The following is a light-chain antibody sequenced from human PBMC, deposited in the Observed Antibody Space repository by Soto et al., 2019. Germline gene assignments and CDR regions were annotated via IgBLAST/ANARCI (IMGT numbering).Light chain of an antibody. J-gene: IGKJ1*01. CDR2: AAS. V-gene: IGKV1-39*01. CDR1: ESVSGY. CDR3: QQSYSKGT. Sequence: DIQMTQSPSSLSASVGDRVTITCRAKESVSGYVNWYQQKPGKAPKLLIYAASSLQSGVPARFSGSGSVTDFTLTISGLQPEDFVTYYCQQSYSKGTFGQGTKVEIK.